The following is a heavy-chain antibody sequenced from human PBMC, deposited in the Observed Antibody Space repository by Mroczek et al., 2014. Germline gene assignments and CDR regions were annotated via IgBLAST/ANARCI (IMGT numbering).Heavy chain of an antibody. V-gene: IGHV3-48*01. Sequence: VQLVESGGGLVQPGGSLRLSCAASGFTFSNYSMNWVRQAPGKGLEWVSYISSRSSAVYYADSVRGRFTISRDNAKNSVYLQVNSLRAEDTAVYYCARDLDCTSGACYSHYYYMDVWGKGTTVTVSS. J-gene: IGHJ6*03. D-gene: IGHD2-8*01. CDR1: GFTFSNYS. CDR3: ARDLDCTSGACYSHYYYMDV. CDR2: ISSRSSAV.